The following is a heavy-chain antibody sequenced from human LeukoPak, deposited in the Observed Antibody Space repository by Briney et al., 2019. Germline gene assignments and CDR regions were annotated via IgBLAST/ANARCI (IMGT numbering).Heavy chain of an antibody. CDR2: ISYDGSLK. Sequence: GGSLRLSCAASGFTITFSTYGMHWVRQAPGKGLEWVAVISYDGSLKYYADSARGRFTISRDTSKNMLYLQMNNLRAEDTAVYYCSRYNTPSWDSWGQGTLVTVSS. CDR3: SRYNTPSWDS. CDR1: GFTITFSTYG. J-gene: IGHJ4*02. D-gene: IGHD3-3*01. V-gene: IGHV3-33*01.